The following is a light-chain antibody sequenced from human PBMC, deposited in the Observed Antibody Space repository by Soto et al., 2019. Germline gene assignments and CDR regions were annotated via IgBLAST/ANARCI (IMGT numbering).Light chain of an antibody. CDR3: MQSIQFPIT. V-gene: IGKV2D-29*01. CDR2: AVS. J-gene: IGKJ5*01. Sequence: DIVLTQTQLPLSVTPGQPASISCKPSQSLLHSDVKTYLYWYLQKPGHPPQLMIYAVSNRFSGVPDRFSGSGSGTDFTLKISRVEAEDVGVYYCMQSIQFPITFGQGTRLEIK. CDR1: QSLLHSDVKTY.